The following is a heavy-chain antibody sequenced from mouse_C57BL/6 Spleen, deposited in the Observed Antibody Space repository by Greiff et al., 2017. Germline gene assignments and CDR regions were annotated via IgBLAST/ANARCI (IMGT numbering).Heavy chain of an antibody. CDR2: IYPGSGNT. Sequence: VQLQQSGAELVRPGASVKLSCKASGYTFTDYYINWVKQRPGQGLEWIARIYPGSGNTYYNEKFKGKATLTAEKSSSTAYMQLSSLTSEDCGVYFCARADGFYAMDYWGQGISVTVSS. D-gene: IGHD2-3*01. CDR1: GYTFTDYY. CDR3: ARADGFYAMDY. V-gene: IGHV1-76*01. J-gene: IGHJ4*01.